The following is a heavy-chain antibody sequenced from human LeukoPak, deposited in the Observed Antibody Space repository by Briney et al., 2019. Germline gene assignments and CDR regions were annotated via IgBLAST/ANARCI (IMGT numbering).Heavy chain of an antibody. D-gene: IGHD3-22*01. CDR2: ISASGVST. J-gene: IGHJ4*02. CDR3: AKEGTLYYSDRIPY. V-gene: IGHV3-23*01. Sequence: GGSLRLSCAASGFTFRGYAMSWDRQAPGKGLEWVSSISASGVSTYYADSVKGRFTISRDNSKNTLYLQMNSLRAEDTAIYYCAKEGTLYYSDRIPYWGQGTLVTVSS. CDR1: GFTFRGYA.